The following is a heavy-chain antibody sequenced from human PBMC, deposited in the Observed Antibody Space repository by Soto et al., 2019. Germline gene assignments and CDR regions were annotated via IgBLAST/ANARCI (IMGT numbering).Heavy chain of an antibody. D-gene: IGHD5-12*01. J-gene: IGHJ6*02. CDR1: GFTFSGSA. Sequence: GGSLRLSCAASGFTFSGSAMHWVRQASGKGLEWVGRIRSKANSYATAYAASVKGRFTISRDDSKNTAYLQMNSLKTEDTAVYYCTRGGGYSGYVCPLHRYGMDVWGQGTTVTVSS. CDR3: TRGGGYSGYVCPLHRYGMDV. CDR2: IRSKANSYAT. V-gene: IGHV3-73*01.